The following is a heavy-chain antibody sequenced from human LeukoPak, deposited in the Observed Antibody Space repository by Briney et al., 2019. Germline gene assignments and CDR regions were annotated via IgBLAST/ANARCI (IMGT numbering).Heavy chain of an antibody. CDR2: IYYSGST. J-gene: IGHJ4*02. V-gene: IGHV4-59*01. CDR3: ARGAGGDMYSGSHRPIDY. Sequence: SETLSLTCTVSGGSISSYCWSWIRQPPGKGLEWIGYIYYSGSTNYNPSLTSRVTISVDTSKNQFSLKLSSVTAADTAVYYCARGAGGDMYSGSHRPIDYWGQGTLVTVSS. D-gene: IGHD1-26*01. CDR1: GGSISSYC.